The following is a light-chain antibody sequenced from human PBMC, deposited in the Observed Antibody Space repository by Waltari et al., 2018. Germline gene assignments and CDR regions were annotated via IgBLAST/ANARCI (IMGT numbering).Light chain of an antibody. Sequence: DIVMTQPPESLAVSLGARATINCTSSQSLLYTPNNQNYLTWYQRKPGQPPKLLISWASTRESGVPDRFSGSGSGTDFTLTISSLQAEDVAVYYCQQSYTTPLTFGGGNRVEIK. CDR3: QQSYTTPLT. J-gene: IGKJ4*01. CDR1: QSLLYTPNNQNY. CDR2: WAS. V-gene: IGKV4-1*01.